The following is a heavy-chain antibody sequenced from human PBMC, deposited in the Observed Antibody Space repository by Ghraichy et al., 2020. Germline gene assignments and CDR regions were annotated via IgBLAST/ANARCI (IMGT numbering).Heavy chain of an antibody. CDR3: ARKGGSYADAFDI. Sequence: SETLSLTCTVSGGSISSYYWSWIRQPPGKGLEWIGYIYDSGSTNYNPSLKSRVTISVDTSKNQFSLKLSSVTAADTAVYYCARKGGSYADAFDIWGQGTMVTVSS. J-gene: IGHJ3*02. V-gene: IGHV4-59*01. CDR2: IYDSGST. CDR1: GGSISSYY. D-gene: IGHD1-26*01.